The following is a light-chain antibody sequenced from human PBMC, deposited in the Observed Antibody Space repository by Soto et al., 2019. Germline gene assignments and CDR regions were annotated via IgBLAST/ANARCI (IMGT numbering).Light chain of an antibody. J-gene: IGKJ1*01. CDR1: QSVSSSY. Sequence: EIVLTQSPGTLSLSPGERATLSCRASQSVSSSYLAWYHQKPGQAPRLLIYGASSRATGIPDRFSGSGSGIDFTLTISRLEPEDFAVYYCQQYKTFGQGTKVDIK. CDR3: QQYKT. V-gene: IGKV3-20*01. CDR2: GAS.